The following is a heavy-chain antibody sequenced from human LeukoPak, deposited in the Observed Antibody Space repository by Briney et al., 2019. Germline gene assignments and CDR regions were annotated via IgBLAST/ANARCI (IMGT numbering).Heavy chain of an antibody. CDR2: IYYSGST. Sequence: SETLSLTCTVSGGSISSYYWSWIRQPPGKGLEWIGYIYYSGSTNYNPSLKSRVTISVDTSKNQFSLKLSSVTAADTAVYYCARYSGGTVRGNWFDPWGQGTLDTVSS. V-gene: IGHV4-59*01. D-gene: IGHD2-15*01. J-gene: IGHJ5*02. CDR1: GGSISSYY. CDR3: ARYSGGTVRGNWFDP.